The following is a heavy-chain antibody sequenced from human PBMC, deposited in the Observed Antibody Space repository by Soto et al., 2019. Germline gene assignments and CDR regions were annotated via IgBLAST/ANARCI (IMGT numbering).Heavy chain of an antibody. CDR3: ACDSGYTSWIFDL. V-gene: IGHV4-59*01. D-gene: IGHD3-22*01. J-gene: IGHJ2*01. CDR1: GGSFSTYY. CDR2: IYYTGST. Sequence: QVRLQESGPGLVKPSETLSLTCSVSGGSFSTYYWSWIRQPPGKGLEWIGYIYYTGSTNYNPSLKSCVSISIGTSNNQFCLKLNSVTAADTAVYYCACDSGYTSWIFDLWGRGTLVTVSS.